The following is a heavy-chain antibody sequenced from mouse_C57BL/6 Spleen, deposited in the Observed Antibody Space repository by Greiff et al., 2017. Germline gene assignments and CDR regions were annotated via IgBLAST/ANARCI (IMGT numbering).Heavy chain of an antibody. CDR2: INPNNGGT. V-gene: IGHV1-26*01. Sequence: VQLQQSGPELVKPGASVKISCKASGYTFTDYYMNWVKQSHGKSLEWIGDINPNNGGTSYNQKFKGKATFTVDKSSSTAYMELRSLTSEDSAVYYCARGTTRGGYYFDYWGQGTTLTVSS. CDR3: ARGTTRGGYYFDY. D-gene: IGHD1-1*01. J-gene: IGHJ2*01. CDR1: GYTFTDYY.